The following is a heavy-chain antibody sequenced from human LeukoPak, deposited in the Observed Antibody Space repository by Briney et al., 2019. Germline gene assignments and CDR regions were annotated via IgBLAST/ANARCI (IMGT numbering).Heavy chain of an antibody. CDR2: IYHSGST. V-gene: IGHV4-4*02. D-gene: IGHD2-2*01. CDR1: GGSISSNNR. Sequence: SGTLSLTCAVSGGSISSNNRWRWVPQPPGKGLEWIGEIYHSGSTNYNPSLKSRVTISVNNSNNHFSLKLSSVTAADTAVYYGARIIVVVPAAMNYYNCFDPGGQGTLVTVSS. J-gene: IGHJ5*02. CDR3: ARIIVVVPAAMNYYNCFDP.